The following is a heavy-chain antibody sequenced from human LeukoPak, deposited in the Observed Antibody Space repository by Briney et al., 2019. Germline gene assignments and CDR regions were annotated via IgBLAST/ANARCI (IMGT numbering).Heavy chain of an antibody. CDR1: GCTFSTDA. CDR2: VTGSGGAT. Sequence: GGSLRLSCDASGCTFSTDAMMWGRQPPGKGLEWVSVGTVTGSGGATQYADSVKGRFTISRDDSTNPLSLPMNSLRAEAPAVYYCARDPNGAYIGAFEFWGPGTMVTVSS. D-gene: IGHD4-17*01. J-gene: IGHJ3*01. V-gene: IGHV3-23*01. CDR3: ARDPNGAYIGAFEF.